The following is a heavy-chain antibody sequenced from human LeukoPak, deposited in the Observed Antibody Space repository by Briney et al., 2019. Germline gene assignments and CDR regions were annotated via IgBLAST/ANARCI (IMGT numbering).Heavy chain of an antibody. CDR1: GGSVSSYY. J-gene: IGHJ5*02. Sequence: TSETLSLACTISGGSVSSYYWSWVRQPAGKGLEWIGRIYVSGTTKYNASLKSRVTMSVDTSKRQFSLKLSSVTAADTAIYYCATADGYTSAWGQGTLVTVSS. CDR3: ATADGYTSA. D-gene: IGHD5-24*01. V-gene: IGHV4-4*07. CDR2: IYVSGTT.